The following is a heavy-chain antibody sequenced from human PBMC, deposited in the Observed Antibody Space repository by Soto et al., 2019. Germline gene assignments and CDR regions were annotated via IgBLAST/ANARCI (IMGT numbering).Heavy chain of an antibody. CDR2: IYYSGST. Sequence: SETLSLTCTVSGGSISSSSYYWGWIRQPPGEGLEWIGSIYYSGSTYYNPSLKSRVTISVDTSKNQFSLKLSSVTAADTAVYYCARDTAMVYYYYGMDVWGQGTTVTVSS. D-gene: IGHD5-18*01. CDR1: GGSISSSSYY. J-gene: IGHJ6*02. CDR3: ARDTAMVYYYYGMDV. V-gene: IGHV4-39*01.